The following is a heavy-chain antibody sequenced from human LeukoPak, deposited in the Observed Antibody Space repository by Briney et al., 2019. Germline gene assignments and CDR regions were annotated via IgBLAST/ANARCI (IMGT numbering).Heavy chain of an antibody. J-gene: IGHJ4*02. D-gene: IGHD3-10*01. CDR3: ARRLGGSGSYYY. V-gene: IGHV4-39*01. CDR2: IYYSGST. CDR1: GGSISSHY. Sequence: SETLSLTCTVSGGSISSHYWGWIRQPPGKGLEWIGSIYYSGSTYYNPSLKSRVTISVDTSKNQFSLKLRSVTAADTAVYYCARRLGGSGSYYYWGQGTLVTVSS.